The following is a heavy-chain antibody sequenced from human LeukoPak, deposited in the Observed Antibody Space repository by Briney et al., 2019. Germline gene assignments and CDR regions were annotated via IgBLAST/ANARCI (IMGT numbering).Heavy chain of an antibody. CDR3: ARERGGSWFDY. D-gene: IGHD6-13*01. V-gene: IGHV3-48*02. CDR1: GFTFGPFT. J-gene: IGHJ4*02. CDR2: ITSSSGTI. Sequence: GGSLRLSCATSGFTFGPFTMIWVRQAPGRGLEWLSYITSSSGTIYYADSVKGRFTISRDNAKNSLFLQMNSLRDEDTAVYFCARERGGSWFDYWGQGTLVTVSS.